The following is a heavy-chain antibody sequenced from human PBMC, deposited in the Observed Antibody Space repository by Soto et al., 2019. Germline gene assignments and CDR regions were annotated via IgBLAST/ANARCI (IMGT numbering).Heavy chain of an antibody. V-gene: IGHV3-7*05. CDR2: IKQDGSEK. CDR3: VADSSGWYYYYGMDV. Sequence: GGSLRLSCAASGFTFSSYWMSWVRQAPGKGLEWVANIKQDGSEKYYVDSVKGRFTISRDNAKNSLYLQMNSLRAEDTAVYYCVADSSGWYYYYGMDVWGQGTTVTVSS. D-gene: IGHD6-19*01. J-gene: IGHJ6*02. CDR1: GFTFSSYW.